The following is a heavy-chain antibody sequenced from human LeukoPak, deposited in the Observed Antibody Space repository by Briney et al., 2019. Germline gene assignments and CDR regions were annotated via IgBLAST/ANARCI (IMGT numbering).Heavy chain of an antibody. Sequence: HPGGSLRLSCAASGFTFSSYSMNWVRQAPGKGLEWVSYISSSSSTIYYADSVKGRFTISRDNAKNSLYLQMNSLRAEDTAVYYCARVRGGLRFLEALARDAFDIWGQGTMVTVSS. J-gene: IGHJ3*02. D-gene: IGHD3-3*01. CDR2: ISSSSSTI. CDR1: GFTFSSYS. V-gene: IGHV3-48*01. CDR3: ARVRGGLRFLEALARDAFDI.